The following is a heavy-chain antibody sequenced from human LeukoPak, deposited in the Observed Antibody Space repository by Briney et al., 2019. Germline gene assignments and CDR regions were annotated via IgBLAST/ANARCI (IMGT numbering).Heavy chain of an antibody. J-gene: IGHJ4*02. V-gene: IGHV1-69*13. CDR1: GGTFSSYA. CDR3: ARAGVVVVAAPFDY. D-gene: IGHD2-15*01. Sequence: SVKVSCKASGGTFSSYAISWVRQAPGQGLEWMGGIIPIFGTANYAQKFQGRVTITADESTSTAYMELSSLRSEDTAVYHCARAGVVVVAAPFDYWGQGTLVTVSS. CDR2: IIPIFGTA.